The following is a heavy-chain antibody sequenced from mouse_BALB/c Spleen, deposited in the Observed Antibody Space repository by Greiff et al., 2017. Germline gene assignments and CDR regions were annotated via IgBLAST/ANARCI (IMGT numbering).Heavy chain of an antibody. V-gene: IGHV1-4*02. J-gene: IGHJ4*01. Sequence: QVQLQQSAAELARPGASVKMSCKASGYTFTSYTMHWVKQRPGQGLEWIGYINPSSGYTEYNQKFKDKTTLTADKSSSTAYMQLSSLTSEDSAVYYCARLYYGYDGSYYAMDYWGQGTSVTVSS. CDR1: GYTFTSYT. D-gene: IGHD2-2*01. CDR3: ARLYYGYDGSYYAMDY. CDR2: INPSSGYT.